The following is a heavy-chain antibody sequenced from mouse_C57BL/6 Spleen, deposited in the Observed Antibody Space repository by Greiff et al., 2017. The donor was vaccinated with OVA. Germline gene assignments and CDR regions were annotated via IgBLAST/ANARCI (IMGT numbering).Heavy chain of an antibody. CDR3: ARGDYDDGGLGDY. CDR2: ISSGSSTI. CDR1: GFTFSDYG. D-gene: IGHD2-4*01. Sequence: EVQVVESGGGLVKPGGSLKLSCAASGFTFSDYGMHWVRQAPEKGLEWVAYISSGSSTIYYADTVKGRFTISRDNAKNTLFLQMTSLRSEDTAMYYCARGDYDDGGLGDYWGQGTTLTVSS. J-gene: IGHJ2*01. V-gene: IGHV5-17*01.